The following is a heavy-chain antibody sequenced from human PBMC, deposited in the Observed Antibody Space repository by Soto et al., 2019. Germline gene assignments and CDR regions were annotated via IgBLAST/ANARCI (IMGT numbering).Heavy chain of an antibody. Sequence: SETLSLTCTVSGGSINNNYWSWIRQPPGKGLEWIGYIYYNGNTNYNPSLKSRVTMSVDTSKNQFSLKLSSVTAADTAVYYCARGGWYVDYCGQGTLVPVSS. D-gene: IGHD6-19*01. CDR3: ARGGWYVDY. CDR1: GGSINNNY. CDR2: IYYNGNT. V-gene: IGHV4-59*01. J-gene: IGHJ4*02.